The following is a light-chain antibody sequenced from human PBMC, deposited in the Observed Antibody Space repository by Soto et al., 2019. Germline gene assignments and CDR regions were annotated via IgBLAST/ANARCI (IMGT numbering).Light chain of an antibody. CDR1: QSVSSY. CDR3: QLRSNWPPGFT. Sequence: EIVLTQSPATLSLSPGERATLSCRASQSVSSYLAWYQQKPGQAPRLLIYDAFNRATGIPARFSGSGSGTDFTLTISSLEPEDFAVYYCQLRSNWPPGFTFGGGTKVEIK. CDR2: DAF. V-gene: IGKV3-11*01. J-gene: IGKJ4*01.